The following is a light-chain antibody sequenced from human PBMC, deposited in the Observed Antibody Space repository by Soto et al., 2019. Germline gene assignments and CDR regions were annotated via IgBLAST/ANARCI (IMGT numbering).Light chain of an antibody. V-gene: IGLV4-69*01. Sequence: QPVLSQSPSASASQGASVKFTCSLTSGHSTYAVAWHQQPPHQGPRFLMIVNSDGSHTKGDGIPDRFSGSSSGADRYLTISSLQAEDEGDYYCQSWGGGVHWVFGGGTKLTVL. CDR3: QSWGGGVHWV. CDR1: SGHSTYA. J-gene: IGLJ3*02. CDR2: VNSDGSH.